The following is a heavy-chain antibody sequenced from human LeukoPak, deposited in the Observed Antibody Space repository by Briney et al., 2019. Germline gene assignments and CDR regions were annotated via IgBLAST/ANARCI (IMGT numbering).Heavy chain of an antibody. J-gene: IGHJ6*02. D-gene: IGHD5-24*01. V-gene: IGHV4-59*01. CDR1: GGSIGTYY. CDR3: ARGKGYNYPFSYYYGMDV. Sequence: SETLSLTCTVSGGSIGTYYWTWIRQAPGKGLEWIGYNYYSGSTNYNPSLKSRVTISVDTPKNQFSLRLSSVTAADTAVYYCARGKGYNYPFSYYYGMDVWGQGTTVIVSS. CDR2: NYYSGST.